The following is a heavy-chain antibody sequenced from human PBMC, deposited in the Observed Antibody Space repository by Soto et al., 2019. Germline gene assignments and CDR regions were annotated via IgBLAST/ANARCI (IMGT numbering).Heavy chain of an antibody. CDR3: ARAGSIVGYYYGMDV. CDR2: ISSSSSYT. CDR1: GFTFSDYY. Sequence: GGSLRLSCAASGFTFSDYYMSWIRQAPGKGLEWASYISSSSSYTNYADSVKGRFTISRDNAKNSLYLQMNSLRAEDTAVYYCARAGSIVGYYYGMDVWGQGTTVTVSS. V-gene: IGHV3-11*06. J-gene: IGHJ6*02. D-gene: IGHD3-22*01.